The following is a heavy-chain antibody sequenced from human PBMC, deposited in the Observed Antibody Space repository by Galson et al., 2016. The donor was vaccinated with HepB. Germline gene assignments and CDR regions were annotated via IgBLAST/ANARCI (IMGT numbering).Heavy chain of an antibody. Sequence: SLRLSCAGSGFSFSGSGLNWVRQAPGKGLQWISYISSSIATIYYADSVRGRFTISRDNAKNSVYLQMSNLRDEDTGVYYCAKELVRSAFDIRGQGTMVIVSS. V-gene: IGHV3-48*02. CDR1: GFSFSGSG. J-gene: IGHJ3*02. D-gene: IGHD1-26*01. CDR3: AKELVRSAFDI. CDR2: ISSSIATI.